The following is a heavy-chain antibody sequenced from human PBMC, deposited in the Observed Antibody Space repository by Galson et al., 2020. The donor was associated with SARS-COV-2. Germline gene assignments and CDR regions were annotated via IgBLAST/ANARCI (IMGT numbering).Heavy chain of an antibody. D-gene: IGHD6-19*01. CDR1: GFPFTDFN. J-gene: IGHJ4*02. CDR3: ARGSGAGLNGWHLYLEH. Sequence: GESLKISCVASGFPFTDFNMNWLRQSPGKGLEWISSISSSGAYIEYVDSVKGRFTISRDYVDNTLYLQMESLTADDTAVYYCARGSGAGLNGWHLYLEHWGQGVMVTVSS. V-gene: IGHV3-21*05. CDR2: ISSSGAYI.